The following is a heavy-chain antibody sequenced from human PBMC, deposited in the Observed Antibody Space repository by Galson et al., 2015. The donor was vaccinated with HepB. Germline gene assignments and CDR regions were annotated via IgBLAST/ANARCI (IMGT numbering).Heavy chain of an antibody. D-gene: IGHD3-10*01. J-gene: IGHJ5*02. V-gene: IGHV1-69*13. CDR1: GGTFSSYA. CDR2: IIPIFGTA. CDR3: ANLPTGITMVRGVT. Sequence: SVKVSCKASGGTFSSYAISWVRQAPGQGLEWMGGIIPIFGTANYAQKFQGRVTITADGSTSTAYMELSSLRSEDTAVYYCANLPTGITMVRGVTWGQGTLVTVSS.